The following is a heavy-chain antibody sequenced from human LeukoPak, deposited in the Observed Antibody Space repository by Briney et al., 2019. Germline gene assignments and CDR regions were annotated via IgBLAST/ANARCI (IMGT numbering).Heavy chain of an antibody. CDR2: IYYSGST. CDR1: GGSISSYY. V-gene: IGHV4-59*08. CDR3: ARQDERGYSYGYPSWFDP. D-gene: IGHD5-18*01. J-gene: IGHJ5*02. Sequence: PSETLSLTCTVSGGSISSYYWSWIRQPAGKGLEWIGYIYYSGSTNYNPSLKSRVTISVDTSKNQFSLKLSSVTAADTAVYYCARQDERGYSYGYPSWFDPWGQGTLVTLSS.